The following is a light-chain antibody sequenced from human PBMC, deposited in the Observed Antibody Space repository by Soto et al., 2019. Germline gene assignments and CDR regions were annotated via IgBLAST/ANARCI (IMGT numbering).Light chain of an antibody. J-gene: IGLJ1*01. CDR3: AAWDDSLNGLV. V-gene: IGLV1-44*01. CDR1: SSNIGRNT. Sequence: QSVVTQPPSASGAPGQRGTISCFGKSSNIGRNTVDWYQHLPGTAPKLLIYSNDQRPSGVPDRFSGSKSGTSASLAISGLQSEDEADYYCAAWDDSLNGLVFGTGTKVTVL. CDR2: SND.